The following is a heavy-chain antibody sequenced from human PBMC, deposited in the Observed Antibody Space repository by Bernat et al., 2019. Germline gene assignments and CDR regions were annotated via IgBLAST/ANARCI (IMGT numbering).Heavy chain of an antibody. D-gene: IGHD6-13*01. CDR2: ISAYNGNT. CDR3: AGERAAAGLKDYYYCYGMDV. Sequence: QVQLVQSGAEVKKPGASVKVSCKASGYTFTSYGISWVRQAPGQGLEWMGWISAYNGNTNYARKLQGRVTMTTDTTTSTAYMELRSLRSDDTAVYYCAGERAAAGLKDYYYCYGMDVWGRGATVTISS. V-gene: IGHV1-18*04. J-gene: IGHJ6*01. CDR1: GYTFTSYG.